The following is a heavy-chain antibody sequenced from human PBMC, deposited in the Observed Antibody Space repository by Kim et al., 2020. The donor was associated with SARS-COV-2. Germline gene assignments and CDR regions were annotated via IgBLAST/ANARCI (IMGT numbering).Heavy chain of an antibody. J-gene: IGHJ6*01. Sequence: SETLSLTCTVSGGSISSSSYYWGWIRQPPGKGLEWIGSIYYSGSTYYNPSLKSRVTISVDTSKNQFSLKLSSVTAADTAVYYCARDDLRYFDWLSPDYYG. CDR3: ARDDLRYFDWLSPDYYG. V-gene: IGHV4-39*07. D-gene: IGHD3-9*01. CDR2: IYYSGST. CDR1: GGSISSSSYY.